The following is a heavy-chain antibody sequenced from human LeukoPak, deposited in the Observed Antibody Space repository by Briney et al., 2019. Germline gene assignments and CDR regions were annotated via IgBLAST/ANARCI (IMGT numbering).Heavy chain of an antibody. CDR1: GFTFSSYE. J-gene: IGHJ4*02. CDR3: SRGCPNGVCYVDY. Sequence: GGSLRLSCAASGFTFSSYEMNWVRQAPGKGLEWVSSISSTSNYIYYADSVKGRFTISRDNAKNSLYLQMNSLRAEDTALYYCSRGCPNGVCYVDYWGQGTLVTVSS. D-gene: IGHD2-8*01. CDR2: ISSTSNYI. V-gene: IGHV3-21*01.